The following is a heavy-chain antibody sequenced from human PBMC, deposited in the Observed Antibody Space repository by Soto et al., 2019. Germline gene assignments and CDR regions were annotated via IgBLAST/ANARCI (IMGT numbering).Heavy chain of an antibody. D-gene: IGHD2-2*01. CDR3: ASVPLGYCSSTSCYWAFDI. CDR1: GGSISSGDYY. V-gene: IGHV4-30-4*01. Sequence: QVQLQESGPGLVKPSQTLSLTCTVSGGSISSGDYYWSWIRQPPGKGLEWIGYIYYSGSTYYNPSLKSRVTISVDTSKNQFSLKLSSVTAADTAVYYCASVPLGYCSSTSCYWAFDIWGQGTMVTVSS. CDR2: IYYSGST. J-gene: IGHJ3*02.